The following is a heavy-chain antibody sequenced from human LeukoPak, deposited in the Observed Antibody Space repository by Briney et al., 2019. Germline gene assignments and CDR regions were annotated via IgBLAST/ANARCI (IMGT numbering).Heavy chain of an antibody. CDR2: INPSGGST. CDR3: ARELYDSSGYYCYFDY. Sequence: GASVRVSCKASGYTFTSYYMHWVRQAPGQGLEWMGIINPSGGSTSYAQKFQGRVTMTRDTSTSTVYMELSSLRSEDTAVYYCARELYDSSGYYCYFDYWGQGTLVTVSS. D-gene: IGHD3-22*01. J-gene: IGHJ4*02. CDR1: GYTFTSYY. V-gene: IGHV1-46*01.